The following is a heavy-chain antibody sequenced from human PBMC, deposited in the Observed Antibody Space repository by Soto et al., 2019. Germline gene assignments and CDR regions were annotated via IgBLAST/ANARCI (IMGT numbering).Heavy chain of an antibody. CDR3: AREYSSSPYYGMDV. J-gene: IGHJ6*02. CDR1: GFTFSSYA. D-gene: IGHD6-6*01. V-gene: IGHV3-30*09. Sequence: PGGSLRLSCAASGFTFSSYAMHWVRQAPGKGLEWVAVISYDGSNKYYADSVKGRSAISRDNSKNTLYLQMNSLRAEDTAVYYRAREYSSSPYYGMDVWGQGTTVTVSS. CDR2: ISYDGSNK.